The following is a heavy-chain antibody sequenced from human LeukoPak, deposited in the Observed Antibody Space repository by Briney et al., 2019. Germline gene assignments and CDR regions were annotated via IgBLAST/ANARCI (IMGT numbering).Heavy chain of an antibody. CDR2: IGDSGSRT. CDR1: GFTFSNYG. J-gene: IGHJ4*02. CDR3: AKGPVGPGTAVAGFEH. Sequence: GGSLRLSCAASGFTFSNYGMNWVRQAPGKGLEWVSAIGDSGSRTYYADSVKGRFTISRDNSKNTLYLQMSSLRDDDTAVYFCAKGPVGPGTAVAGFEHWGQGTLVTVSS. V-gene: IGHV3-23*01. D-gene: IGHD6-19*01.